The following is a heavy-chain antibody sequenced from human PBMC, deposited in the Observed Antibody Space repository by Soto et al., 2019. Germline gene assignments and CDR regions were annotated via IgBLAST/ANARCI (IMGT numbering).Heavy chain of an antibody. V-gene: IGHV4-59*12. Sequence: SETLSLTSTVSGGTFSPNDWSWTRQPPGKGLEWVGYIYYGGSTSYNPSLKSRVTISLEASKSQFSLKLSSVTAADTAMYYCARDQREGNWFDPWGHGTLVTVSS. CDR1: GGTFSPND. CDR3: ARDQREGNWFDP. CDR2: IYYGGST. J-gene: IGHJ5*02.